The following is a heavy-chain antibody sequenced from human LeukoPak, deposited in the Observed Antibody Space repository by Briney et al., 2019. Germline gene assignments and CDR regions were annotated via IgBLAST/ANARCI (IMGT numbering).Heavy chain of an antibody. CDR1: GGSISSGGYY. D-gene: IGHD3-10*01. V-gene: IGHV4-31*03. Sequence: SETLSLTCTVSGGSISSGGYYWSWIRQHPGKGLEWIGYIYFSGSTYYNPSLKSRVTISVDTSKNQFSLKLSSVTAADTAVYYCAKSPVRDWFDPWGQGTLVTVSS. J-gene: IGHJ5*02. CDR3: AKSPVRDWFDP. CDR2: IYFSGST.